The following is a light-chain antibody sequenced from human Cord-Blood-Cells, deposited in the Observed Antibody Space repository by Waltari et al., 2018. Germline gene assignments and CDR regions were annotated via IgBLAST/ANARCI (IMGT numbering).Light chain of an antibody. CDR1: QSISSY. Sequence: IQMTPAPSSLSASVFEGVTLTCRARQSISSYLHWYQQKPGKAPKLLIYAASSLQSGVPSRFSGSGSGTDFTLTISSLQPEDFATYYCQQSYSTPLTFGGGTKVEIK. CDR3: QQSYSTPLT. CDR2: AAS. J-gene: IGKJ4*02. V-gene: IGKV1-39*01.